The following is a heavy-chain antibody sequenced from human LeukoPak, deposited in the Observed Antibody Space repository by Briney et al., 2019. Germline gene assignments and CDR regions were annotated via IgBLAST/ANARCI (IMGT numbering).Heavy chain of an antibody. CDR3: ARGGPWGTGSYYFNY. Sequence: PSETLSLTCSVSGGSITNNSDYWGCIRQPPGKGLEWIGSIYYSGSTYYNPSLKSRVAISVDTSKNQFSLKLSSVTAADTALYYCARGGPWGTGSYYFNYWGQGTLVTVSS. CDR1: GGSITNNSDY. J-gene: IGHJ4*02. CDR2: IYYSGST. D-gene: IGHD3/OR15-3a*01. V-gene: IGHV4-39*07.